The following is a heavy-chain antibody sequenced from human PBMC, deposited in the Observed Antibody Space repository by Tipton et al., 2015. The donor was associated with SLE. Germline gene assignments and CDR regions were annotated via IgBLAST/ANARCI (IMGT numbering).Heavy chain of an antibody. D-gene: IGHD2-2*01. Sequence: TLSLTCTVSGGPISSSSYYWGWIRQPPGKGLEWIGEIYHTENTNYNPSLKSRVSISVDKSKNQFSLKLNSVTAADTAVYFCTRRDTSKWRFDYWGQGTLVTVSS. J-gene: IGHJ4*02. V-gene: IGHV4-39*07. CDR2: IYHTENT. CDR3: TRRDTSKWRFDY. CDR1: GGPISSSSYY.